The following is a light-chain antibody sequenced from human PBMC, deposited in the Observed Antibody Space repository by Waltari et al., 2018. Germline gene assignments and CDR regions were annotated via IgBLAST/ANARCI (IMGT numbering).Light chain of an antibody. Sequence: QSVLTQPPSASGTTGQRVTISCSGSSSNIGGHAVNWYQQFPGTAPKLLIFTNNQRPSGVPDRFSGSKSDTSASLAIRGLQSDDEADYYCAAWDDSLNGVMFGGGTKLTVL. CDR2: TNN. J-gene: IGLJ3*02. V-gene: IGLV1-44*01. CDR3: AAWDDSLNGVM. CDR1: SSNIGGHA.